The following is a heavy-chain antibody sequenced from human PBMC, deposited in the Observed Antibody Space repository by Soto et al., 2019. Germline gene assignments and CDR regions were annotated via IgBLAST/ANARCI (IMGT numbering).Heavy chain of an antibody. Sequence: GASXKVSCKTSGYTFTRYSLHWVRQSPGQGLEWMGIINPSGGSTNYAQNFQGRVAISRDNAKNTLYLQMNSLRAEDTAVYYCARTDYHESSPYRHFNYWGQGTLVTVSS. V-gene: IGHV1-46*01. J-gene: IGHJ4*02. D-gene: IGHD3-22*01. CDR1: GYTFTRYS. CDR3: ARTDYHESSPYRHFNY. CDR2: INPSGGST.